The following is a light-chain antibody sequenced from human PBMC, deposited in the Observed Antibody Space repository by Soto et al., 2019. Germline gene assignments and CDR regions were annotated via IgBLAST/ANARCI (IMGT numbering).Light chain of an antibody. CDR1: SSDVGGYNF. CDR3: SSYAGSNNYV. J-gene: IGLJ1*01. Sequence: QSVLTQPPSASGSPGQSVTISCTGTSSDVGGYNFVSWYQQHPGKAPKLMIYELNKRPSGVPDRFSGSKSGNTASLTVSGLRAEDEADYYCSSYAGSNNYVFGTGTKLTVL. V-gene: IGLV2-8*01. CDR2: ELN.